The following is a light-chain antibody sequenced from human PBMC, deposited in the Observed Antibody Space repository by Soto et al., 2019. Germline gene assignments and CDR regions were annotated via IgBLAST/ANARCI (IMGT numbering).Light chain of an antibody. CDR3: QQSYSTPFT. CDR1: QSISSF. CDR2: AAS. Sequence: DIQMTQSPSSLSASVGDRVTITCRASQSISSFLNWYQQKPGKAPELLIYAASSLQSGVPSRFSGSRSGTDFTLTISSLQPEDFSTYYCQQSYSTPFTFGQGTKLEIK. V-gene: IGKV1-39*01. J-gene: IGKJ2*01.